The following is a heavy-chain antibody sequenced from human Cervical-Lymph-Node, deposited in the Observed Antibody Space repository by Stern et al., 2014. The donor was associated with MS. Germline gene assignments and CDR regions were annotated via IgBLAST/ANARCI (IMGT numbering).Heavy chain of an antibody. D-gene: IGHD2-15*01. J-gene: IGHJ4*02. CDR3: VRDLCKSRICYPFDY. Sequence: QVQLVQSGGGLVKAGGSLRLSCAASGFTFSDYYMSWIRQAPGKGLEWVSYISRGGTSGYYAESVEGRFTISRDNAKNSLFLQMNSLRAEDTAIYYCVRDLCKSRICYPFDYWGQGTPVTVSS. CDR1: GFTFSDYY. V-gene: IGHV3-11*01. CDR2: ISRGGTSG.